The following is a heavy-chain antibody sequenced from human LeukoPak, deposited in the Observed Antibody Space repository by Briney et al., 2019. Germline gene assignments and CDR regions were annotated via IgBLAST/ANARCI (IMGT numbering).Heavy chain of an antibody. D-gene: IGHD3-3*01. J-gene: IGHJ4*02. CDR3: ARDPDFWSGYGVDY. CDR2: ISYDGSNK. Sequence: PGGSLRLSCAASGFTFSSYAMHWVRQAPGKGLEWVAVISYDGSNKYYADSVKGRFTISRDNSKNTLYLQMNSLRAEDTAVYYCARDPDFWSGYGVDYWGQGTLVTVSS. CDR1: GFTFSSYA. V-gene: IGHV3-30-3*01.